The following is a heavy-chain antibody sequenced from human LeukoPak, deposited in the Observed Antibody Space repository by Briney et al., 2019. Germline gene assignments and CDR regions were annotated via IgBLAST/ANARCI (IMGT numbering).Heavy chain of an antibody. CDR3: AKDRAAAGSPKYFRH. CDR2: ISYDGSNK. D-gene: IGHD6-13*01. J-gene: IGHJ1*01. CDR1: GFTFSSYG. V-gene: IGHV3-30*18. Sequence: GRSLRLSCAASGFTFSSYGMHWVRQAPGKGLEWVAVISYDGSNKYYADSVKGRFTISRDNSKNTLYLQMNSLRAEDTAVYYCAKDRAAAGSPKYFRHWGQGTLVTVSS.